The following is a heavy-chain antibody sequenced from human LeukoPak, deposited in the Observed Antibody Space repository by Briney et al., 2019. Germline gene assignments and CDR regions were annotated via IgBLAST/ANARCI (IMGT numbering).Heavy chain of an antibody. CDR1: GDSINSNY. V-gene: IGHV4-59*01. Sequence: PSETLSLXCSVSGDSINSNYWSWMRRPPGKGLESIGYIYYGGSTNYNPSLKSRVSMSVDTSKNQFSLNLSSVTAADTAVYHCARLLAGCPGGRCRAHFDYWGQGTLVTVSS. CDR2: IYYGGST. CDR3: ARLLAGCPGGRCRAHFDY. J-gene: IGHJ4*02. D-gene: IGHD2-15*01.